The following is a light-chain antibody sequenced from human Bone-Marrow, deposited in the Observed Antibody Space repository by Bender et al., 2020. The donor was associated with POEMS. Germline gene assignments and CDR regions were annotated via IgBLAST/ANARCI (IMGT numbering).Light chain of an antibody. CDR1: SSNIGAHA. CDR3: AEWDDSLNGWV. CDR2: SSH. J-gene: IGLJ3*02. Sequence: QSVLTQPPSASGTPGQRVTISCSGGSSNIGAHAVNWYQHLLGTAPKLLIYSSHRRPSEVPDRFSGSTSGTSASLAISGLQSEDEADYYCAEWDDSLNGWVFGGGTKLTVL. V-gene: IGLV1-44*01.